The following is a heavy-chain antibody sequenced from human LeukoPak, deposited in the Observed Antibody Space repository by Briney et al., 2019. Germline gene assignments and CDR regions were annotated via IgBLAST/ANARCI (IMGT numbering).Heavy chain of an antibody. CDR2: IYYSGST. CDR1: GGSISSYY. J-gene: IGHJ4*02. Sequence: SETLSLTCTVSGGSISSYYWSWIRQPPGKGLEWIRYIYYSGSTNYNPSLKSRVTISVDTSKNQFSLKLSSVTAADTAVYYCARVKKGVLWSDTYFDYWGQGTLVTVSS. V-gene: IGHV4-59*01. D-gene: IGHD5-18*01. CDR3: ARVKKGVLWSDTYFDY.